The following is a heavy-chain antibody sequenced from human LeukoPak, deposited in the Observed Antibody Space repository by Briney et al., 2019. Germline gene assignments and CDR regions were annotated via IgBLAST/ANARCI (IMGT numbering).Heavy chain of an antibody. D-gene: IGHD3-22*01. V-gene: IGHV1-69*13. CDR2: IIPIFGAA. CDR1: GGTFSSYA. J-gene: IGHJ6*02. CDR3: ARVYYDSSGYFPPYYYYYGMDV. Sequence: SVKVSCKASGGTFSSYAISWVRQAPGQGLEWMGGIIPIFGAANYAQKFQGRVTITADESTSTAYMELSSLRSEDTAVYYCARVYYDSSGYFPPYYYYYGMDVWGQGTTVTVSS.